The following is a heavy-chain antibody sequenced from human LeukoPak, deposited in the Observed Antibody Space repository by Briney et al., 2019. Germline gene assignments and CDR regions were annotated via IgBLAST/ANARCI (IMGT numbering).Heavy chain of an antibody. J-gene: IGHJ4*02. Sequence: GGSLRLSCAASGFTFISYAMSWVRQAPVKGLEWVSIISGSGGSTYYADSVKGRFTISRDNSKNTLYLQMNSLRAEDTAVYYCAKSLGLVGKYYFDYWGQGTLVTVSS. V-gene: IGHV3-23*01. CDR3: AKSLGLVGKYYFDY. CDR2: ISGSGGST. D-gene: IGHD2-8*02. CDR1: GFTFISYA.